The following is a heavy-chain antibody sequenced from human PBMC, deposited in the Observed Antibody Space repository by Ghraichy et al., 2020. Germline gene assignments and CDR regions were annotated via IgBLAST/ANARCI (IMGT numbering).Heavy chain of an antibody. D-gene: IGHD3-3*01. CDR2: ISSSSSYI. CDR3: ARGYDFWSGYYDGQTDY. CDR1: GFTFSSYS. J-gene: IGHJ4*02. Sequence: GGSLRLSCAASGFTFSSYSMNWVRQAPGKGLEWVSSISSSSSYIYYADSVKGRFTISRDNAKNSLYLQMNSLRAEDTAVYYCARGYDFWSGYYDGQTDYWGQGTLVTVSS. V-gene: IGHV3-21*01.